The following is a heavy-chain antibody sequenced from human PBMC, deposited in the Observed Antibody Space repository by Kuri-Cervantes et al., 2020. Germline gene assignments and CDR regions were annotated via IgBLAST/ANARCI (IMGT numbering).Heavy chain of an antibody. CDR2: IYYSGSS. J-gene: IGHJ4*02. D-gene: IGHD1-26*01. CDR3: ASTVTVGTTGYFDY. Sequence: LRLSCTVSGGSISTGDHYWSWIRQPPGKGLEWIGYIYYSGSSYYNLSLPSLKSRLTISVDTSKNQFSLKLSSVTAADTAVYYCASTVTVGTTGYFDYWGQGTLVTVSS. CDR1: GGSISTGDHY. V-gene: IGHV4-30-4*01.